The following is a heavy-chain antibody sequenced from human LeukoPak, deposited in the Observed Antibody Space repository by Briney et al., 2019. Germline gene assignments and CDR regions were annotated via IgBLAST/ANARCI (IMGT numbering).Heavy chain of an antibody. CDR2: INPSGGST. Sequence: GASVKVSCKAPGYTFTSYYMHWVRQAPGQGLEWMGIINPSGGSTSYAQKFQGRVTMTRDTSTSTVYMELSSLRSEDTAVYYCARGITIFGVVIYYFDYWGQGTLVTVSS. J-gene: IGHJ4*02. CDR1: GYTFTSYY. CDR3: ARGITIFGVVIYYFDY. V-gene: IGHV1-46*01. D-gene: IGHD3-3*01.